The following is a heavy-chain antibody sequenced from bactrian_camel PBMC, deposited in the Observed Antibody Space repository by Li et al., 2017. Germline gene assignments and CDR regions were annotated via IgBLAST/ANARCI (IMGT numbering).Heavy chain of an antibody. V-gene: IGHV3-2*01. CDR2: TNPDGTWQ. J-gene: IGHJ6*01. CDR3: ATGFTS. CDR1: GFTFSDFG. Sequence: QVQLVESGGGLVRPGGSLRLSCAAAGFTFSDFGMAWVRQATGKGLEWVASTNPDGTWQSYADSVKGRFTISRDNAKNTVFLQMNSLGSDDTALYFCATGFTSWGQVTQVTVS.